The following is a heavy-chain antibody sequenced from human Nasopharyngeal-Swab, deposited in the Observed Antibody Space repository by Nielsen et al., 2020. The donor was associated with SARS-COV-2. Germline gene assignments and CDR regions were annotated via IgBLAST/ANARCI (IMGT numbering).Heavy chain of an antibody. Sequence: GESLKISCAASGFTFSSYAMHWVRQAPGKGLEWVTLISYDGVNKFYADSVKGRFTVSRNNSLYLQMNSLRPEDTAIYYCARDGERYFDYWGQGTLVTVSS. CDR1: GFTFSSYA. CDR3: ARDGERYFDY. D-gene: IGHD5-24*01. J-gene: IGHJ4*02. V-gene: IGHV3-30-3*01. CDR2: ISYDGVNK.